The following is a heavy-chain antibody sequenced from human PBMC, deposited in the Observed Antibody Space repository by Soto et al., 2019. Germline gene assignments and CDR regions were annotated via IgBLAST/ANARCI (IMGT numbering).Heavy chain of an antibody. CDR2: INPTGSNT. Sequence: GGSLRLSCAASGFTFSDSAMSWVRLAPGTGLEWVSTINPTGSNTHYADSAKGRFSISRDNSRNTVDLQMNSLRAADTALYYCVSWVSDHFDYWGQGTPVTVS. CDR1: GFTFSDSA. D-gene: IGHD3-16*01. J-gene: IGHJ4*02. V-gene: IGHV3-23*05. CDR3: VSWVSDHFDY.